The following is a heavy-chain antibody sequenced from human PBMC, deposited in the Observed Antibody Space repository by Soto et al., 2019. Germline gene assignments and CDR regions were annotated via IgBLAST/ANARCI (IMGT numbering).Heavy chain of an antibody. J-gene: IGHJ5*02. D-gene: IGHD3-3*01. CDR2: INHTGGT. CDR3: ATRITVFGLLIPPFDP. CDR1: GGSVNGYY. Sequence: QVHLQQWGAGLLKPSETLSLTCAVYGGSVNGYYWNWIRQPPGKGLEWIGEINHTGGTHYNPSLKSRVTMSVDMSKNQFSLRLSSVTAADTAIYYCATRITVFGLLIPPFDPWGQGTQVTVSS. V-gene: IGHV4-34*02.